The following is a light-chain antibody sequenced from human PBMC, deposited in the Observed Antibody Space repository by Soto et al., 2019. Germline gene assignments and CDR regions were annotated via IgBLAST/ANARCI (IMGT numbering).Light chain of an antibody. V-gene: IGKV3-11*01. CDR1: QRVSTY. CDR3: PQYALWPIP. Sequence: GLPKTPDTLSFSPGERATLSCRASQRVSTYLAWYQQRPGQAPRLLIYDASYRATDIPPRFSGSGSGTDFTLTINSLQSEDFALYCCPQYALWPIPFAQGTLLAI. J-gene: IGKJ5*01. CDR2: DAS.